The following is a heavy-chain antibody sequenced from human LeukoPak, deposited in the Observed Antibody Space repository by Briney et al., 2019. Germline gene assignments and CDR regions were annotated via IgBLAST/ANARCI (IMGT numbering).Heavy chain of an antibody. D-gene: IGHD5-18*01. Sequence: GGSLRLSYAASGFTFSSSAMSWVRQAPGKGLEWVSVISGSGSSTYYADSVKGRFAISRDNSKNTLYLQMNSLRAEDTAVYYCAKDRYSSGYGYFDYWGQGTLVTVSS. CDR1: GFTFSSSA. CDR2: ISGSGSST. J-gene: IGHJ4*02. V-gene: IGHV3-23*01. CDR3: AKDRYSSGYGYFDY.